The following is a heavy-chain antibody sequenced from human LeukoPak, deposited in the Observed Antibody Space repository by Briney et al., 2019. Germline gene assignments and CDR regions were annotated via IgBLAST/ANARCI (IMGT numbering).Heavy chain of an antibody. V-gene: IGHV3-21*01. D-gene: IGHD2-2*01. CDR1: GFTFSNYN. J-gene: IGHJ4*02. CDR2: ITTSSSYI. Sequence: SGGSLGLSCAASGFTFSNYNMNWVRQAPGKGLEWVSSITTSSSYIYYADSVKGRFTISRDNAKNSLYLQMNSLRAEDTAVYYCASGTTAQYQLDYWGQGTLVTVSS. CDR3: ASGTTAQYQLDY.